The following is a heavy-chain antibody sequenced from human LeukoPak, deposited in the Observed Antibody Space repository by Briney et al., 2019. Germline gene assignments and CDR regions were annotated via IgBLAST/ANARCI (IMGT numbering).Heavy chain of an antibody. CDR3: TREKRYFDWFQADY. J-gene: IGHJ4*02. D-gene: IGHD3-9*01. CDR2: IRNKAYGGTA. CDR1: GFTFSEYA. Sequence: GGSLRLSCTASGFTFSEYAMSWFRQAPGKGLEWVGFIRNKAYGGTAEYAASVKGRFTISRDDSKTIAYLQMNSLKTEDTAVYYCTREKRYFDWFQADYWGQGTLVTVSS. V-gene: IGHV3-49*03.